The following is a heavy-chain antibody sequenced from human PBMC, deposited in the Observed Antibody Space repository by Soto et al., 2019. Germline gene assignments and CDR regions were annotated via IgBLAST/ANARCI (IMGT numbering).Heavy chain of an antibody. D-gene: IGHD3-3*01. CDR1: GLTVGSSA. Sequence: EVRLLESGGGLVQPGGSLRLSCAASGLTVGSSAMTWVRQAPGKGLEWISSLSGDGKATYYADSVKGRFTISRDISKNTLILQMDSLRVEVTAIYFCARITRYWGQGTRVTVSS. CDR2: LSGDGKAT. J-gene: IGHJ4*02. CDR3: ARITRY. V-gene: IGHV3-23*01.